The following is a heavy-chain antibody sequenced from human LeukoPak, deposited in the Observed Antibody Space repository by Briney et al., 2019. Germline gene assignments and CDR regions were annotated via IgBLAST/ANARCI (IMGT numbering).Heavy chain of an antibody. D-gene: IGHD3-10*01. CDR2: VYIGGNT. CDR1: GFNVSNHY. V-gene: IGHV3-66*01. J-gene: IGHJ2*01. CDR3: VRDQAYYGSGSYSWYYDL. Sequence: GGSLRLSCAASGFNVSNHYMSWVRQAPGEGLEWGSIVYIGGNTHYAASVKGTFNMSRGTSENTLYIQMNSLRDDDTAVYFCVRDQAYYGSGSYSWYYDLWGRGTLVTVSS.